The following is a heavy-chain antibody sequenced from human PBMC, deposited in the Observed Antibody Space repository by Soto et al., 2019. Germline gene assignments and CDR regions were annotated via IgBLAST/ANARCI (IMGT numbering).Heavy chain of an antibody. D-gene: IGHD1-26*01. V-gene: IGHV1-3*01. CDR3: ARGPLSGVTTIWDNANWFDP. Sequence: QAPLVQSGAEVKKPGASVKVSCKASGYSFTDFAMHWVRLASGQRLEWMGWINADKGDTKYSPKFQGRVTITRDTYATTVSMELRSLRSEDTAVYYCARGPLSGVTTIWDNANWFDPWGQGRLVTVST. CDR2: INADKGDT. J-gene: IGHJ5*02. CDR1: GYSFTDFA.